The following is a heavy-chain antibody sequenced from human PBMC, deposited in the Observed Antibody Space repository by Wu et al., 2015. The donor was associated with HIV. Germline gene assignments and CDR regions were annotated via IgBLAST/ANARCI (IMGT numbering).Heavy chain of an antibody. CDR3: ARQRVYTSGWYIYDF. CDR2: MNPKTGNT. CDR1: GYTFTDYY. Sequence: QVQLVQSGAEVKKPGASVKVSCKASGYTFTDYYMHWVRQAPGQGLEWMGWMNPKTGNTGYAQKFQGRVTMTRNTSIRTAYMELSSLRSEDTAVYYCARQRVYTSGWYIYDFWGQGTLVTVSS. D-gene: IGHD6-19*01. J-gene: IGHJ4*02. V-gene: IGHV1-8*02.